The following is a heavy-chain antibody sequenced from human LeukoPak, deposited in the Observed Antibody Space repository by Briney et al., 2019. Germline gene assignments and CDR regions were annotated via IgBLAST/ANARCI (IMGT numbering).Heavy chain of an antibody. CDR1: GFTFSSYS. V-gene: IGHV3-21*01. Sequence: PGGSLRLSCAASGFTFSSYSMNWVRQAPGKGLEWVSSISSSSSYIYYADSVKGRFTISRDNAKNSLYLQMNSLRAEDTAVYYCARALVVVVAVDAFDIWGQGTMVTVSS. CDR2: ISSSSSYI. CDR3: ARALVVVVAVDAFDI. D-gene: IGHD2-15*01. J-gene: IGHJ3*02.